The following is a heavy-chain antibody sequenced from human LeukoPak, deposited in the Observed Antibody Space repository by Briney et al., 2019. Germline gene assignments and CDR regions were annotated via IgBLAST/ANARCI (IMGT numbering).Heavy chain of an antibody. CDR1: GFTFSDYY. V-gene: IGHV3-11*06. CDR2: ISSSSNYT. J-gene: IGHJ4*02. D-gene: IGHD3-22*01. Sequence: PGGSLRLSCAASGFTFSDYYMSWIRQAPGKGLEWVSYISSSSNYTNYADSVKGRFTISRDNAKNSLYLQMNSLRADDTAVYYCARGGYYYDSSGYPYFDSWGQGTLVTVSS. CDR3: ARGGYYYDSSGYPYFDS.